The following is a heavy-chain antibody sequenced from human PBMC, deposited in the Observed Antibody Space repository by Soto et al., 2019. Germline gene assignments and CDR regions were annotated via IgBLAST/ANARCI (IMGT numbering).Heavy chain of an antibody. CDR2: TTAGGETT. D-gene: IGHD1-26*01. V-gene: IGHV3-23*01. CDR3: VKDSPLSGNYQDLDY. Sequence: EVQLLESGGGLVQPGGSLRVSCAAAGFAWSRYAMTWGRQAPAKGLEWVSATTAGGETTYYAAPVKGRFTISRDNSKNMLYLQVNSLRAEDTAVYHCVKDSPLSGNYQDLDYWGQGTQVTVSS. J-gene: IGHJ4*02. CDR1: GFAWSRYA.